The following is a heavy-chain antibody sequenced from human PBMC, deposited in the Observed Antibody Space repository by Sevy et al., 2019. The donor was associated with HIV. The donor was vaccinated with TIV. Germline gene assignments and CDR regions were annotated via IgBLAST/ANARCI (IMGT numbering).Heavy chain of an antibody. J-gene: IGHJ4*02. CDR3: ARVAVEYCTNDCYHRFDH. Sequence: GESLKISCVASGFTFPIYSVVWVRRAPGKGLEWLTLISYDGNNRYYADSVKGRFTISRDNSNNILYLLMTSLRVEDTALYFCARVAVEYCTNDCYHRFDHWGLGTLVTVSS. D-gene: IGHD2-8*01. CDR2: ISYDGNNR. V-gene: IGHV3-30*04. CDR1: GFTFPIYS.